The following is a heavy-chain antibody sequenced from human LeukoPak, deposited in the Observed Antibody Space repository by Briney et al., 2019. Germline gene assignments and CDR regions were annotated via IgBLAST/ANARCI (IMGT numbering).Heavy chain of an antibody. Sequence: SVKVSCKASGYTFTSYAISWVRQAPGQGLEWMGRIIPILGIANYAQKFQGRVTITADKSTSTAYMELSSLRSEDTAVYYCARDDGYDSSGYPQYYFDYWGQGTLVTVSS. CDR1: GYTFTSYA. J-gene: IGHJ4*02. CDR2: IIPILGIA. V-gene: IGHV1-69*04. D-gene: IGHD3-22*01. CDR3: ARDDGYDSSGYPQYYFDY.